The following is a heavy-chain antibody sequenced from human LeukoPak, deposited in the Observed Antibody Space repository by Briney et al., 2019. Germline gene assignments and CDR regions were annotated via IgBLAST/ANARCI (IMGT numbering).Heavy chain of an antibody. D-gene: IGHD6-6*01. CDR1: GFTFSSYG. V-gene: IGHV3-30*03. CDR2: ISYDGSNK. J-gene: IGHJ6*03. CDR3: ARDGSIAGYYYYYMDV. Sequence: PGGSLRLSCAASGFTFSSYGMHWVRQAPGKGLEWVAVISYDGSNKYYADSVKGRFTISRDNSKNTLYLQMNSLRAEDTAVYYCARDGSIAGYYYYYMDVWGKGTTVTVSS.